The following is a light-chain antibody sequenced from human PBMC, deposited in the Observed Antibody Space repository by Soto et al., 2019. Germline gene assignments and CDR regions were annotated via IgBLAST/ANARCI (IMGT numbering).Light chain of an antibody. CDR1: SSDVGGYNY. Sequence: QSVLTQPASVSGSPGQSITISCTGTSSDVGGYNYVSWYQQYPGKAPKPMIYDVSNRPSGVSNRFSGSKSGNTASLTISGLQAEDEADYYCSSYTSSNTLVFGGGTQLTVL. J-gene: IGLJ2*01. CDR3: SSYTSSNTLV. CDR2: DVS. V-gene: IGLV2-14*01.